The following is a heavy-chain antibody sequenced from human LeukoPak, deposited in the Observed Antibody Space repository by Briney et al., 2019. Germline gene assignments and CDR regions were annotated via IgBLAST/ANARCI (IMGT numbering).Heavy chain of an antibody. Sequence: RASVKVSCKASGYTFTSYYMHWVRQAPGQGLEWMGIINPSGGSTSYAQKFQGRVTMTRDTSTSTVYMELSSLRSEDTAVYYCARDAHIVVVVAAYYFDYWGQGTLVTVSS. CDR2: INPSGGST. CDR1: GYTFTSYY. J-gene: IGHJ4*02. D-gene: IGHD2-15*01. V-gene: IGHV1-46*01. CDR3: ARDAHIVVVVAAYYFDY.